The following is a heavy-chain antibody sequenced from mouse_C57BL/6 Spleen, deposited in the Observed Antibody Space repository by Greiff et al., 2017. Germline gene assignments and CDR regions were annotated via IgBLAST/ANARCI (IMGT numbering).Heavy chain of an antibody. CDR1: GYTFTSYW. CDR3: AKGYEGVALDY. Sequence: VQLQQPGAELVRPGSSVKLSCKASGYTFTSYWLHWVKQRPIQGLEWIGNIDPSDSETHYNQKFKDKATLTVDKSSSTAYMQLSSLTSEDSAVYYCAKGYEGVALDYWGQGTSLTVSS. CDR2: IDPSDSET. V-gene: IGHV1-52*01. D-gene: IGHD3-1*01. J-gene: IGHJ4*01.